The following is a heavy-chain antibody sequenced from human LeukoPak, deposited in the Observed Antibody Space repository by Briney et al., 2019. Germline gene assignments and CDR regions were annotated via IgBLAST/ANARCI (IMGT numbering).Heavy chain of an antibody. J-gene: IGHJ4*02. CDR2: IYSGGST. Sequence: GGSLRLSCAASGFTFSSYSMNWVRQAPGKGLEWVSVIYSGGSTYYADSVKGRFTISRDNSKNTLYLQMNSLRAEDTAVYYCARVGGSGSYYYFDYWGQGTLVTVSS. CDR3: ARVGGSGSYYYFDY. CDR1: GFTFSSYS. D-gene: IGHD3-10*01. V-gene: IGHV3-53*01.